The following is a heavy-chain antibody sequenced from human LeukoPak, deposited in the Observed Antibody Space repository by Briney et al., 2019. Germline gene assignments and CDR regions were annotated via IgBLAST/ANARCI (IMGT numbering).Heavy chain of an antibody. D-gene: IGHD3-10*01. Sequence: GGSLRLSCAASGFTFSSYAMSWVRQAPGKGLEWVSAISGSGGSTYYADSVKGRFTISRDNSKNTLYLQMNNLRAEDTAVYYCAKDYCYGSGSTPPRLDYWGQGTLVTVSS. CDR1: GFTFSSYA. CDR3: AKDYCYGSGSTPPRLDY. CDR2: ISGSGGST. V-gene: IGHV3-23*01. J-gene: IGHJ4*02.